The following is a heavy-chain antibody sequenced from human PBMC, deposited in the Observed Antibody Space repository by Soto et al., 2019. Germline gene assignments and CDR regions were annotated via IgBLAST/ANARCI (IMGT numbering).Heavy chain of an antibody. Sequence: SETLSLTCAVSGGSISSGGYSWSWIRQPPGKGLEWIGYIYHSGSTYYNPSLKSRVTISVDRSKNQFSLKLSSVTAADTAVYYCARDQRSSGWYSDYWGQGTLVTVSS. D-gene: IGHD6-19*01. CDR1: GGSISSGGYS. CDR2: IYHSGST. J-gene: IGHJ4*02. CDR3: ARDQRSSGWYSDY. V-gene: IGHV4-30-2*01.